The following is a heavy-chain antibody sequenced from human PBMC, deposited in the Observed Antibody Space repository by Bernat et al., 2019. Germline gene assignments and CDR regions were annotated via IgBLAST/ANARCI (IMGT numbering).Heavy chain of an antibody. CDR2: IWYDGSIK. J-gene: IGHJ6*03. V-gene: IGHV3-33*06. Sequence: QVQLVESGGGVVQPGRSLRLSCAASGFTFSSYGMHWVRQAPGKGLEWVAVIWYDGSIKYYADSVKCRFTISRDNSKNKLYQQINSLSAKDQAVYYCAQDPGYKVWYYYMDVWGKGTTVTVSS. D-gene: IGHD2-2*02. CDR1: GFTFSSYG. CDR3: AQDPGYKVWYYYMDV.